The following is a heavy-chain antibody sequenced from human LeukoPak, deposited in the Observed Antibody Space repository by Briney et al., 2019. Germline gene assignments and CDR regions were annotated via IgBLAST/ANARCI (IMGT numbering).Heavy chain of an antibody. CDR3: ARVCGSTSCYHY. CDR2: IRYDGNNK. Sequence: PGGSLRLSCAASAFTFSSYGMHWVRQAPGKGLEWVAFIRYDGNNKYYADSVKGRFTISRDNAKNSLYLQMNSLRAEDTAVYYCARVCGSTSCYHYWGQGTLVTVSS. CDR1: AFTFSSYG. J-gene: IGHJ4*02. V-gene: IGHV3-30*02. D-gene: IGHD2-2*01.